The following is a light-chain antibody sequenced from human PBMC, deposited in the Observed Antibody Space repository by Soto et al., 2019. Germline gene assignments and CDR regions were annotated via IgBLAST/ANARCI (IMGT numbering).Light chain of an antibody. V-gene: IGKV3-20*01. J-gene: IGKJ1*01. CDR3: QQYGSTLTWT. Sequence: EIVLTQSPGTLSLSPGERATLSCRASQSVSSTYLAWCQQKPGQAPRLLIYGASTRAAGIPDRFSGSGSGTNVTLTISKLEPEDYAVYYCQQYGSTLTWTFGQGTKVDIK. CDR1: QSVSSTY. CDR2: GAS.